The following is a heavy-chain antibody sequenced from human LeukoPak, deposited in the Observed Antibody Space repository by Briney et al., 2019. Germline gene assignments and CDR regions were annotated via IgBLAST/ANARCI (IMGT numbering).Heavy chain of an antibody. D-gene: IGHD4-17*01. Sequence: GGSLRLSCAASGFIFRTYSMSWVRQAPGKGLEWVPSISSSSSYIYYADSVRGRFTISRDNAKNSLYLQMNSLRAEDTAVYYCASGSYGDHLYYFDYWGQGTLVTVSS. CDR3: ASGSYGDHLYYFDY. CDR2: ISSSSSYI. V-gene: IGHV3-21*01. J-gene: IGHJ4*02. CDR1: GFIFRTYS.